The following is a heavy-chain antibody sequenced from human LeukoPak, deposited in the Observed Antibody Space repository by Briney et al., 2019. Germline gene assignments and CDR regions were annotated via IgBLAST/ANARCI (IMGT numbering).Heavy chain of an antibody. J-gene: IGHJ4*02. D-gene: IGHD6-19*01. CDR3: ARDAGNSSGWNDFDY. CDR1: GFTFSSYS. CDR2: IRSSSTYI. Sequence: GGSLRLSCAASGFTFSSYSMNWVRQAPGKGLEWVSSIRSSSTYIYFADSVKGRFTISRDNAQNSLYLQMNSLRAEDTAVYYCARDAGNSSGWNDFDYWGQGTLVTVS. V-gene: IGHV3-21*01.